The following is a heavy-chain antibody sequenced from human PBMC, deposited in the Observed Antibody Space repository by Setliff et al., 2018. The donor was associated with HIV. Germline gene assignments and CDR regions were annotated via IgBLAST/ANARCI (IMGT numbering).Heavy chain of an antibody. CDR1: GGSISSSTYY. D-gene: IGHD5-18*01. CDR2: IHYSGST. CDR3: ARRDGYSYGFYFDY. Sequence: PSETLSLTCTVSGGSISSSTYYWGWIRQPPGKGLEWIGTIHYSGSTYYNPSLKSRLTISVDTSKNQFSLKLSSVTAADTAVYYCARRDGYSYGFYFDYWGQGTLVTVSS. V-gene: IGHV4-39*01. J-gene: IGHJ4*02.